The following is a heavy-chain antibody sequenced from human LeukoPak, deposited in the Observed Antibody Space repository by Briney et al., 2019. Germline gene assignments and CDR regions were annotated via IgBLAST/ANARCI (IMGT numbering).Heavy chain of an antibody. J-gene: IGHJ3*02. D-gene: IGHD5-12*01. V-gene: IGHV4-59*08. CDR3: ARRPIVATITDAFDI. Sequence: SETLSLTCTVSGGSISSYYWSWIRQPPGKGLEWIGYIHYSGSTNYNPSLKSRVTISVDTSKNQFSLKLSSVTAADTAMYYCARRPIVATITDAFDIWGQGTMVTVSS. CDR2: IHYSGST. CDR1: GGSISSYY.